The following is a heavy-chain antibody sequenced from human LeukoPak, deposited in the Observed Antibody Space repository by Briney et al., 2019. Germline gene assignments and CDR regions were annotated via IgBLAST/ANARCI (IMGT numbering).Heavy chain of an antibody. CDR2: ISAYNGNT. V-gene: IGHV1-18*01. J-gene: IGHJ5*02. CDR3: ARVSLEWLFGDWFDP. D-gene: IGHD3-3*01. Sequence: ASVKVSCKASGYTSTSYGISWVRQAPGQGLEWMGWISAYNGNTNYAQKLQGRVTMTTDTSTSTAYMELRSLRSDDTAVYYCARVSLEWLFGDWFDPWGQGTLVTVSS. CDR1: GYTSTSYG.